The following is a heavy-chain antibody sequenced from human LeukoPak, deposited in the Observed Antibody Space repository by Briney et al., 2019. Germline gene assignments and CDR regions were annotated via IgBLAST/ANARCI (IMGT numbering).Heavy chain of an antibody. D-gene: IGHD3-3*01. CDR1: GYTFTGYY. V-gene: IGHV1-2*02. Sequence: ASVKVSCKASGYTFTGYYMHWVRQAPGQGLEWMGWINPNSGGTNYAQKFQGRVTMTRDTSISTAYMELSRLRSDDTAVYYCARDDDFWSGTLGYWGQGTLVTVSS. CDR3: ARDDDFWSGTLGY. CDR2: INPNSGGT. J-gene: IGHJ4*02.